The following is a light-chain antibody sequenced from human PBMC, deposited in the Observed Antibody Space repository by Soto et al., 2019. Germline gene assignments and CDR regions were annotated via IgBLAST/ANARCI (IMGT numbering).Light chain of an antibody. CDR3: SSYTSRNNVV. CDR2: EVN. J-gene: IGLJ2*01. CDR1: SSDVGGYNY. Sequence: QSVLTQPASVSGSPGQSITISCTGTSSDVGGYNYVSWYQQHPGKAPKLMIYEVNNRPSGASNRFSGSKSGNTASLTISGLQAEDEASYYCSSYTSRNNVVFGGGTKLTVL. V-gene: IGLV2-14*01.